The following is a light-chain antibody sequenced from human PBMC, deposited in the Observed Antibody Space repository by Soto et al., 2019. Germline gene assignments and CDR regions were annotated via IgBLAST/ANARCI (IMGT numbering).Light chain of an antibody. V-gene: IGKV3-15*01. CDR1: QSVGSN. CDR3: QQYNSWPPNT. Sequence: EVVLTQSPATLSVSPGERAILSCRASQSVGSNLAWYQQKPGQAPRLLIYEAATRATGIPARFSGSGSGTEFALTISGLQAEDFAFFYCQQYNSWPPNTFGQGTKLEIK. CDR2: EAA. J-gene: IGKJ2*01.